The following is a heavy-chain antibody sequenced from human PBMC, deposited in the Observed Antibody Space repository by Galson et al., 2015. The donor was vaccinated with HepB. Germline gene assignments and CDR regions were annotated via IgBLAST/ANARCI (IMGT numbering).Heavy chain of an antibody. J-gene: IGHJ4*02. V-gene: IGHV1-18*04. CDR1: GYTFTSYG. Sequence: SVKVSCKASGYTFTSYGISWVRQAPGQGLEWMGWISAYNGNTNYAQKLQGRVTMTTDTSTSTAYMELRSLRSDDTAVYYCARGRHYYDSSGSSPSDYWGQGTLVTVSS. D-gene: IGHD3-22*01. CDR3: ARGRHYYDSSGSSPSDY. CDR2: ISAYNGNT.